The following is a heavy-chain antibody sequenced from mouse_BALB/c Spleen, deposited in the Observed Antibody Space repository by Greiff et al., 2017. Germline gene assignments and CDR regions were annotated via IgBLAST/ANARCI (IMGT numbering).Heavy chain of an antibody. D-gene: IGHD2-1*01. Sequence: EVQVVESGGGLVKPGGSLKLSCAASGFTFSSYAMSWVRQTPEKRLEWVASISSGGSTYYPDSVKGRFTISRDNARNILYLQMSSLRSEDTAMYYCARGRNSDAMDYWGQGTSVTVSS. CDR2: ISSGGST. V-gene: IGHV5-6-5*01. J-gene: IGHJ4*01. CDR3: ARGRNSDAMDY. CDR1: GFTFSSYA.